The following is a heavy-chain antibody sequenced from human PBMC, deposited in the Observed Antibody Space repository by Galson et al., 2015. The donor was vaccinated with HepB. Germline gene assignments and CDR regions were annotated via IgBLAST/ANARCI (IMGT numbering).Heavy chain of an antibody. CDR2: ISSSGSTI. CDR1: GFTFSDYY. J-gene: IGHJ6*03. Sequence: SLRLSCAASGFTFSDYYMSWIRQAPGKGLEWVSYISSSGSTIYYADSVKGRFTISRDNAKNSLYLQMNSLRAEDTAVYYCARVTAASSRYDFWSGYYKGGDYYYYMDVCGKGTTVTVSS. V-gene: IGHV3-11*01. CDR3: ARVTAASSRYDFWSGYYKGGDYYYYMDV. D-gene: IGHD3-3*01.